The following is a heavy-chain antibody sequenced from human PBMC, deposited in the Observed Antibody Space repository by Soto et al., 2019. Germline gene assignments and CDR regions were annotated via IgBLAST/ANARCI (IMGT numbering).Heavy chain of an antibody. CDR1: GFTFSSYW. J-gene: IGHJ3*02. V-gene: IGHV3-74*01. Sequence: SGGSLRLSCSASGFTFSSYWLHWVRQAPGKGLVWVSRIDSYGSSTSYADSVKGRFTISRDNAKNTLYLQMNSLRAEDTAVYYCASFDLRLGETEYHDAFDIWGQGTMVTVSS. D-gene: IGHD3-16*01. CDR2: IDSYGSST. CDR3: ASFDLRLGETEYHDAFDI.